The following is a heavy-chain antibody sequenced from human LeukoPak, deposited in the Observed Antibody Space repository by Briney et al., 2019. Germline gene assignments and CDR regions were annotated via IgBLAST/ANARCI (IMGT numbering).Heavy chain of an antibody. CDR3: AREVAPLYFHYGMDV. J-gene: IGHJ6*01. CDR2: TWYDGRNN. CDR1: GFTFSSYG. V-gene: IGHV3-33*01. D-gene: IGHD2-21*01. Sequence: GGSLRLSCAASGFTFSSYGMHWVRQAPGKGLEWVAVTWYDGRNNYYATSVKGRFTISRDDSKTTVYLLMNSLRAEDTAVYYCAREVAPLYFHYGMDVWGEGTTVTVSS.